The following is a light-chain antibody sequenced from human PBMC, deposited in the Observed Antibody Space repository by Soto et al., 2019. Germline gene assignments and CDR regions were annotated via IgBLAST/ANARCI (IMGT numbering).Light chain of an antibody. CDR2: EVS. J-gene: IGLJ1*01. CDR3: SSYSSSNNV. CDR1: SSDVGVYNY. V-gene: IGLV2-14*01. Sequence: QSALIQPASVSGSPGQSITISCTGTSSDVGVYNYVSWYQQHPGKAPKLIIYEVSNRPSGVSNRFSGSKSGNTASLTISGLQAEDEADYYCSSYSSSNNVFGTGTKLTVL.